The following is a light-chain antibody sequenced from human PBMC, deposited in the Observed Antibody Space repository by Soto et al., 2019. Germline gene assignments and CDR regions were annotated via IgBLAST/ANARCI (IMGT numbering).Light chain of an antibody. CDR2: HVS. CDR1: SSDFGGYNY. J-gene: IGLJ1*01. V-gene: IGLV2-14*03. CDR3: TSFTSDNLYV. Sequence: QFALTQPASVSGSPGQSITISCTGTSSDFGGYNYVSWYQQYPGKVPKLLIYHVSNRPSGVSNRFSGSKSGNTASLTISGLQAEDEADYFCTSFTSDNLYVFGTGTKVTVL.